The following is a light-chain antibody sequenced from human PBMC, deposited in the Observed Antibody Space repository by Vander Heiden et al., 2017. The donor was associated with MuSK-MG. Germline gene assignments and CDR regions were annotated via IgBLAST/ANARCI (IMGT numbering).Light chain of an antibody. CDR1: PSITNS. Sequence: DIQMTQSPSSLSASLGDNVPHTCRASPSITNSLAWYQQTPGKAPKLLVFAVSSVASGVPSRFSGSGSGAHYSLTSSRLQHEDFANYYCQQDSTNHTFGQGTRLE. J-gene: IGKJ5*01. V-gene: IGKV1-NL1*01. CDR2: AVS. CDR3: QQDSTNHT.